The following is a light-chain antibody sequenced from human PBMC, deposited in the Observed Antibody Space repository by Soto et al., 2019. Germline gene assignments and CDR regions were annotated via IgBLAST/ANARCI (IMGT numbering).Light chain of an antibody. CDR2: DAS. V-gene: IGKV1-33*01. J-gene: IGKJ5*01. CDR3: QQYDNLLTIT. Sequence: IQMTQSPSSLSASVGDRVTITYPASQDISKNLNWYQQKPGKDPKLLIYDASSLQTAVPSRFSGSGSAKHDTFTISSLQPEDVATDYCQQYDNLLTITFGQGTRREIK. CDR1: QDISKN.